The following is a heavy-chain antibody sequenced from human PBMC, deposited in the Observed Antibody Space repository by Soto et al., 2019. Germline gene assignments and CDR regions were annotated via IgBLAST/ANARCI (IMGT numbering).Heavy chain of an antibody. CDR1: GGSISSYY. D-gene: IGHD3-3*01. CDR3: ARGFDDFWSGDSYYYGMDV. V-gene: IGHV4-59*01. Sequence: SETLSLTCTVSGGSISSYYWSWIRQPPGKGLEWIGYIYYSGSTNYNPSLKSRVTISVDTSKNQFSLKLSSVTAADTAVYYCARGFDDFWSGDSYYYGMDVWGQGTTVTVSS. CDR2: IYYSGST. J-gene: IGHJ6*02.